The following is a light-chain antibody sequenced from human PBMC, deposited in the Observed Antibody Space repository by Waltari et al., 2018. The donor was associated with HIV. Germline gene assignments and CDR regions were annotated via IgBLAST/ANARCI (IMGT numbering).Light chain of an antibody. CDR3: CSYARSGIP. CDR1: STDVGSYNL. Sequence: QSALTQPAFASGSFGQPITISCTGPSTDVGSYNLVSRYPYHPGTAPKLIIYEVSKRQSGVSNRFSGSKSGNQASLTVSGLQAEDEAHYYCCSYARSGIPFGGGTKLTVL. V-gene: IGLV2-23*02. J-gene: IGLJ2*01. CDR2: EVS.